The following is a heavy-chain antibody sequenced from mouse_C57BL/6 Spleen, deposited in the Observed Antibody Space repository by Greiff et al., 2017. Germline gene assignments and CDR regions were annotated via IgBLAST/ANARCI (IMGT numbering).Heavy chain of an antibody. D-gene: IGHD4-1*01. J-gene: IGHJ4*01. CDR2: IYPGSGST. V-gene: IGHV1-55*01. CDR3: ATGTWRDAMDY. Sequence: VKLQQPGAELVKPGASVKMSCKASGYTFTSYWITWVKQRSGQGLEWIGDIYPGSGSTNYNEKFKSKATLTVDTSSSTAYMQLSSLTSEDSAVYYCATGTWRDAMDYWGQGTSVTVSS. CDR1: GYTFTSYW.